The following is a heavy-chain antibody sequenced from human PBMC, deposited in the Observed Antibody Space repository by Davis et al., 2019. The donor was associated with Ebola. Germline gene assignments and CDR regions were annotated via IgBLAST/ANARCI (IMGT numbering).Heavy chain of an antibody. D-gene: IGHD6-19*01. V-gene: IGHV3-21*04. CDR2: ISDSSYYI. CDR1: GFTFSAYS. CDR3: ARDRYSSGFFDP. Sequence: GGSLRLSCVASGFTFSAYSMNWVRQAPGKGLEWVSSISDSSYYIYYSDSMKGRFTISRDNAKNSLYLQMNSLRAEDTAVYYCARDRYSSGFFDPWGQGTLVTVSS. J-gene: IGHJ5*02.